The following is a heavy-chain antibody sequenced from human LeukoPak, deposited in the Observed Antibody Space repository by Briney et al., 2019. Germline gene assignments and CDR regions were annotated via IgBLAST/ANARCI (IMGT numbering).Heavy chain of an antibody. CDR1: GGSIRNYW. V-gene: IGHV4-59*01. CDR2: FCDSGNT. J-gene: IGHJ4*02. D-gene: IGHD2-21*01. CDR3: ARWHSHGRYFDY. Sequence: SETLSLTCAVSGGSIRNYWWNWIRQPPGKGLEWIGYFCDSGNTDYKPSLKSRVSMSLDTSKNQLSLKMTSATAADTAVYFCARWHSHGRYFDYWGQGVLVTVSS.